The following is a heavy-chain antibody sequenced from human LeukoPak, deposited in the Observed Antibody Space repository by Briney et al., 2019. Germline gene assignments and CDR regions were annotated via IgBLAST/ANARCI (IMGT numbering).Heavy chain of an antibody. V-gene: IGHV4-59*12. Sequence: SETLSLTCTVSGGSISSYYWSWIRQPPGKGLEWIGYIYYSGSTNYNPPLKSRVTISVDTSKNQFSLKLSSVTAADTAVYYCARVNPRGYSYGYSDYWGQGTLVTVSS. CDR1: GGSISSYY. CDR3: ARVNPRGYSYGYSDY. J-gene: IGHJ4*02. CDR2: IYYSGST. D-gene: IGHD5-18*01.